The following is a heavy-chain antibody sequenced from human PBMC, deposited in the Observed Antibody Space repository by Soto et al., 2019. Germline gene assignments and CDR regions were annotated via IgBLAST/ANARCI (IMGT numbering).Heavy chain of an antibody. CDR1: GGTFSSYT. CDR2: IIPILGIA. V-gene: IGHV1-69*04. D-gene: IGHD2-2*01. CDR3: ARDLLSNCSSTSCYESWFDP. Sequence: GVSVKVSCKASGGTFSSYTISWVRQAPGQGLEWMGRIIPILGIANYAQKFQGRVTITADKSTSTAYMELSSLRSEDTAVYYCARDLLSNCSSTSCYESWFDPWGQGTLVTVSS. J-gene: IGHJ5*02.